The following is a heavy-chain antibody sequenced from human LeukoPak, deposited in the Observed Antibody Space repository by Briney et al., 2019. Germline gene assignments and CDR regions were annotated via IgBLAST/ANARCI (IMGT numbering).Heavy chain of an antibody. CDR1: GFTFNTYG. CDR2: VSCSGSTT. J-gene: IGHJ4*02. V-gene: IGHV3-23*01. CDR3: AKGGGRYYYGSGSYSGFDY. D-gene: IGHD3-10*01. Sequence: GGSLRLSCAASGFTFNTYGMNWVRQAPGKGLEGVSAVSCSGSTTYYARSVKRRLTVSRDNSKNTLYLQMNSLRAEDTAVYYCAKGGGRYYYGSGSYSGFDYWGQGTLVTVSS.